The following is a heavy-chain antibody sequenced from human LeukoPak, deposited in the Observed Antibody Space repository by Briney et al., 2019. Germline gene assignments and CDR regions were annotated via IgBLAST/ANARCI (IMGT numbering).Heavy chain of an antibody. V-gene: IGHV3-30-3*01. CDR3: ARDLPTGLLRHAFDI. D-gene: IGHD3-22*01. J-gene: IGHJ3*02. CDR2: ISYDGSNK. Sequence: PGRSLRLSCAASGFTFSSYAMHWVRQAPGKGLEWVAVISYDGSNKYYADSVKGRFTISRDNSKNTLYLQMNSLRAEDTAVYYCARDLPTGLLRHAFDIWGQGTMVTVSS. CDR1: GFTFSSYA.